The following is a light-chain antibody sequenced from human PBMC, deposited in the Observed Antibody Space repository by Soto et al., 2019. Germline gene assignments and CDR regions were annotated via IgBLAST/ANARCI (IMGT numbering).Light chain of an antibody. V-gene: IGLV1-44*01. CDR1: SSNIGTYS. CDR2: SDN. CDR3: AAWDDSLNGCV. Sequence: QSALTQPPSAYGTPGQRVTISCSGSSSNIGTYSVSWYQQFPGTAPRLLIYSDNQRPSGVPDRFSASKSGASASLAISGLQSEDEADFYCAAWDDSLNGCVFGTGTKVTVL. J-gene: IGLJ1*01.